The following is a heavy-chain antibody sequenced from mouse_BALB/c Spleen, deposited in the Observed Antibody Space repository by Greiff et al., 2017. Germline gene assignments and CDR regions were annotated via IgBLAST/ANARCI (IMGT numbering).Heavy chain of an antibody. CDR1: GFNIKDYY. V-gene: IGHV14-4*02. CDR3: ARDWDGAY. D-gene: IGHD4-1*01. CDR2: IDPENGDT. J-gene: IGHJ3*01. Sequence: VQLQQSGAELVRSGASVKLSCTASGFNIKDYYMHWVKQRPEQGLEWIGWIDPENGDTEYAPKFQGKATMTADTSSNTAYLQLSSLTSEDTAVYYCARDWDGAYWGQGTLVTVSA.